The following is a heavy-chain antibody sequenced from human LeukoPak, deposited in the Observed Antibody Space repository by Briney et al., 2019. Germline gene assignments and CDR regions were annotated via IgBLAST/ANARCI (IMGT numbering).Heavy chain of an antibody. CDR1: GFTFSSYS. V-gene: IGHV3-48*01. D-gene: IGHD2-21*02. J-gene: IGHJ4*02. Sequence: PGGSLRLSCVASGFTFSSYSMNWVRQAPGKGLDWISGINSDSSAIYYADSVKGRFTISRDNAKNSLYLQMNSLRAEDTAVYYCARETIPYCGGDCYSFDYWGQGTLVTVSS. CDR3: ARETIPYCGGDCYSFDY. CDR2: INSDSSAI.